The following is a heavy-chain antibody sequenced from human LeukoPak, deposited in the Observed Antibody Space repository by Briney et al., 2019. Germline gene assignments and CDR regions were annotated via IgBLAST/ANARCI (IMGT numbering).Heavy chain of an antibody. D-gene: IGHD3-22*01. V-gene: IGHV4-59*08. Sequence: KASETLSLTCTVSGGSISSYYWSWIRQPPGKGLEWIGYIYYSGSTNYTPSLKSRVTISVDTSKNQFSLKLSSVTAADTAVYYCARLKNYYDRLIDYWGQGTLDTVSS. CDR2: IYYSGST. CDR1: GGSISSYY. J-gene: IGHJ4*02. CDR3: ARLKNYYDRLIDY.